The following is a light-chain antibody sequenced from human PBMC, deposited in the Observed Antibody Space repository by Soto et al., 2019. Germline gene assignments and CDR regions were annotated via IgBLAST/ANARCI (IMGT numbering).Light chain of an antibody. CDR1: SSDVGAYDY. Sequence: QSVLTQPASVSGSPGQSITISCTGTSSDVGAYDYVSWYQQHPDKAPKLMIYEVSNRPSGVSNRFSGSKSVNTATLTISGLQADDEADYYCRSYTRSSTRVSGTGPKVPVL. V-gene: IGLV2-14*03. CDR2: EVS. CDR3: RSYTRSSTRV. J-gene: IGLJ1*01.